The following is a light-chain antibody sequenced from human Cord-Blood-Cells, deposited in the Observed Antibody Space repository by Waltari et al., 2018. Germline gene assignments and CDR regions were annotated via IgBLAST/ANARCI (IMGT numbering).Light chain of an antibody. CDR1: QSISSW. Sequence: IQMNHSPSTLSASVAVRVPITCRASQSISSWLAWYQQKPGNAPNLLIYDASSLESGFPSRFSGSGSGTEFNLTSSSLQPDDFATYNCQQDNSYSTTFGQGTKLESK. V-gene: IGKV1-5*01. J-gene: IGKJ2*01. CDR3: QQDNSYSTT. CDR2: DAS.